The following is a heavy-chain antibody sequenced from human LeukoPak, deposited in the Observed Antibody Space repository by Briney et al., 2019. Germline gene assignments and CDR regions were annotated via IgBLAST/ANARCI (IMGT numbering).Heavy chain of an antibody. CDR2: IFYSGST. CDR1: GGSIGSDP. J-gene: IGHJ5*02. CDR3: VRGANL. Sequence: SETLSLTCSVSGGSIGSDPWIWLRRSPGNRLEWIGNIFYSGSTNYNPSLKSRVTISIDTSKNQFSLRLTSMTAADSAVYYCVRGANLWGQGILVTVSS. V-gene: IGHV4-59*01. D-gene: IGHD5-12*01.